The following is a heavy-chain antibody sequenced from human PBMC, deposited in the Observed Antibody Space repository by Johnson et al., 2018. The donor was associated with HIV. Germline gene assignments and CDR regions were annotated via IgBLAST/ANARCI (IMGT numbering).Heavy chain of an antibody. J-gene: IGHJ3*01. CDR2: ILNDGTNQ. V-gene: IGHV3-33*06. CDR1: GFSFDDYG. D-gene: IGHD1-26*01. Sequence: QVQLVESGGGVVRPGGSLRLSCAASGFSFDDYGMSWVRQAPGKGLAWVAVILNDGTNQFYADSVKGRFTISRDNSKNTVFLEMNSLTAEDTGLYYCVKDGAHSGSHHDAFDVWGRGTVVTVSS. CDR3: VKDGAHSGSHHDAFDV.